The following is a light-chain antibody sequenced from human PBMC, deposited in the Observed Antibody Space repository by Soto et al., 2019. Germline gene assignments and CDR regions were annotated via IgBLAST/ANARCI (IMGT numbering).Light chain of an antibody. CDR3: CSFAGSNTFV. CDR1: SSDVGSYNL. CDR2: EGS. Sequence: QSALSQPASVSWSPGQSITLSCTGTSSDVGSYNLVSWYQQHPGKAPKLMIYEGSKRPSGVSNRFSGSKSGNTASLTISGLQAEDEADYYCCSFAGSNTFVFGTGTKVTVL. V-gene: IGLV2-23*03. J-gene: IGLJ1*01.